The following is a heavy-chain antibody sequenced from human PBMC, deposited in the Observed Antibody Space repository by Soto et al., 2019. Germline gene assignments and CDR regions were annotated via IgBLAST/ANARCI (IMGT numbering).Heavy chain of an antibody. J-gene: IGHJ4*02. Sequence: EVQLVESGGGLVQPGESLRLSCAASEFTFSDYAMYWVRQAPGKGLEYVSAITTKGDSTYYADSVKGRFSISGDNSKNTLYLQMGCLRADDMAVYYCARKNSGTYPFDFWGQGTLVTVSS. CDR2: ITTKGDST. D-gene: IGHD1-26*01. CDR1: EFTFSDYA. CDR3: ARKNSGTYPFDF. V-gene: IGHV3-64*07.